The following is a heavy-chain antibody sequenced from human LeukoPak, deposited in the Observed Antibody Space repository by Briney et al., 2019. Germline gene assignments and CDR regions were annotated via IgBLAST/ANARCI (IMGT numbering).Heavy chain of an antibody. CDR2: ISYDGSNK. D-gene: IGHD3-10*01. CDR3: AKDRMYSAHELFDY. Sequence: PGRSLRLSCAASGFTFSSYGMHWVRQAPGKGLEWVAIISYDGSNKYYADSVKGRFTISRDDSKNTLYLQMNSLRAEDTAVYYCAKDRMYSAHELFDYWGQGTLVTVSS. J-gene: IGHJ4*02. V-gene: IGHV3-30*18. CDR1: GFTFSSYG.